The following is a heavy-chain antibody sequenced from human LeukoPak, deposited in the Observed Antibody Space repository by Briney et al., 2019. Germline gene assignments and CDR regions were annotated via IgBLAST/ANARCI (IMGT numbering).Heavy chain of an antibody. CDR3: ARSRQWELLGYWYFDL. J-gene: IGHJ2*01. CDR1: GGSISSSSYY. V-gene: IGHV4-39*01. D-gene: IGHD1-26*01. CDR2: IYYSGST. Sequence: SETLSLTCTVSGGSISSSSYYWGWIRQPPGKGLEWIGSIYYSGSTYYNPSLKSRVTIPVDTSKNQFSLKLSSVTAADTAVYYCARSRQWELLGYWYFDLWGRGTLVTVSS.